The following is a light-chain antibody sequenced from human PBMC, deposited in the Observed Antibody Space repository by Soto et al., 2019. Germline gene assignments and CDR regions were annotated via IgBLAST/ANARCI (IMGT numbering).Light chain of an antibody. V-gene: IGKV3-15*01. CDR3: QQYNNWPPWA. CDR1: QSVSTN. CDR2: GAS. Sequence: EILMTQSPATLSVSPGDRATLSCRARQSVSTNLAWYQQRPGQAPRLLIYGASTRATGIPARFSGSGSGTAFTLTISSLQSEDFAVYYCQQYNNWPPWAFGQGTKVE. J-gene: IGKJ1*01.